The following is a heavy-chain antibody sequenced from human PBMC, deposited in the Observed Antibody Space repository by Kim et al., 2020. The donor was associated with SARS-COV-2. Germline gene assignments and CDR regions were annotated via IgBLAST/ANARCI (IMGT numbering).Heavy chain of an antibody. V-gene: IGHV3-11*01. CDR1: GFTFSDYY. Sequence: GGSLRLSCAASGFTFSDYYMSWIRQAPGKVLEWVSYISSSGSTIYYADSVKGLFTISRDNAKNSLYLQMNNLRAEDTDVYYCARPQRGYYSDSSGPRGYAFVIWGQGTMVTVSS. D-gene: IGHD3-22*01. J-gene: IGHJ3*02. CDR3: ARPQRGYYSDSSGPRGYAFVI. CDR2: ISSSGSTI.